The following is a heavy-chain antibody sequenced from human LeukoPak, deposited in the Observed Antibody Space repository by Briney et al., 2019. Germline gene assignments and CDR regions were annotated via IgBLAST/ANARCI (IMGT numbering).Heavy chain of an antibody. J-gene: IGHJ5*02. D-gene: IGHD3-16*01. Sequence: EGSLRLSCAAYGFSLSGYWMSWVRQAPGKGLEWVANIKQDGSEKYYVDSVKGRFTISRDNAKNSLYLQMNSLRAEDTAVYYCARDLGADRWGQGTLVTVSS. CDR3: ARDLGADR. CDR1: GFSLSGYW. V-gene: IGHV3-7*01. CDR2: IKQDGSEK.